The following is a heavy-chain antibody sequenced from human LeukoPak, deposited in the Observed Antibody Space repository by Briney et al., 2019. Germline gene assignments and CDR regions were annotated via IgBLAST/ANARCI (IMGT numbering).Heavy chain of an antibody. J-gene: IGHJ5*02. CDR3: ARDEYQLLWENWFDP. CDR1: GYTFTGYY. D-gene: IGHD2-2*01. Sequence: GASVKVSCKASGYTFTGYYMHWVRQAPGQGLEWMGWINPNSGGTNYAQKFQGRVTMTRDTSISTAYMELSRLRSDDTAVYYCARDEYQLLWENWFDPWGQGTLVTVSS. CDR2: INPNSGGT. V-gene: IGHV1-2*02.